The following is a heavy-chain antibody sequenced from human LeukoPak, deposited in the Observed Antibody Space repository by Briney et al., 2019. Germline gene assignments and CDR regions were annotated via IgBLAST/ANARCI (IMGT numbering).Heavy chain of an antibody. CDR1: GYTFTDYY. J-gene: IGHJ4*02. Sequence: GASVKVSCKASGYTFTDYYMHWVRQAPGQGLEWVGWINPNNSGTNYAQKFQGRVTMTRDTSINTAYMELRWLRSDDTAVYYCASHSGSYWGQGTLVTVSS. D-gene: IGHD1-26*01. V-gene: IGHV1-2*02. CDR3: ASHSGSY. CDR2: INPNNSGT.